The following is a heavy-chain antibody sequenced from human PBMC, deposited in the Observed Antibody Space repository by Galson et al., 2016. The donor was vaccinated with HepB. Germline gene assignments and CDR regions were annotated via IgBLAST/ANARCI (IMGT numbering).Heavy chain of an antibody. V-gene: IGHV3-30-3*01. CDR1: GFTLSNYG. CDR2: ISYDGSNK. J-gene: IGHJ4*02. CDR3: ARGSYWLLQHGDYFDY. D-gene: IGHD1-26*01. Sequence: SLRLSCAASGFTLSNYGMHWVRRAPGKGLEWVSVISYDGSNKYYRDSVKGRFTIPRDNSKNSLYLQMNSLRAEDTAVYYCARGSYWLLQHGDYFDYWGQGTLVTVSS.